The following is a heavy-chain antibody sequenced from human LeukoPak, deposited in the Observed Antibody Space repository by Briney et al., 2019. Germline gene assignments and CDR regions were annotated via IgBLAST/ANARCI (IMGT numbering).Heavy chain of an antibody. CDR2: IYYSGST. CDR3: ARRVRRENGYYYYYMDV. CDR1: GGSISSYY. J-gene: IGHJ6*03. Sequence: SETLSLTCTVSGGSISSYYWSWIRQTPGKGLEWIGYIYYSGSTNYNPSLKSRVTISVDTSKNQFSLKLSSVTAADTAVYYCARRVRRENGYYYYYMDVWGKGTTVTVSS. V-gene: IGHV4-59*01. D-gene: IGHD1-1*01.